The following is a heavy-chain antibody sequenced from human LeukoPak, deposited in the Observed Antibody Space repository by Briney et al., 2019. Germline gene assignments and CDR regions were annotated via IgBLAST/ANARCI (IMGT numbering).Heavy chain of an antibody. V-gene: IGHV3-7*01. CDR1: GFTFSSYW. CDR2: IKQDGSEK. J-gene: IGHJ6*04. CDR3: AREGIAAHPGAFDI. Sequence: GGSLRLSCAASGFTFSSYWMSWVRQAPGKGLEWVANIKQDGSEKYYVDSVKGRFTISRDNAKNSLYLQMNSLRAEDTAVYYCAREGIAAHPGAFDIWGKGTTVTVSS. D-gene: IGHD6-13*01.